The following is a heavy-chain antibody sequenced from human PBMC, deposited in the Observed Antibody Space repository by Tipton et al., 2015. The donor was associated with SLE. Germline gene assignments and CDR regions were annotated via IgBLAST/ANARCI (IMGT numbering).Heavy chain of an antibody. CDR1: GGSISSYY. CDR3: ARASGGLAHSGPYPWWFDP. Sequence: TLSLTCTVSGGSISSYYWSWIRQPPGKGLEWIGYIYYNGSTNYNPSLKSRVTISVDTSKNQFSLKLSSVTAADTAVYYCARASGGLAHSGPYPWWFDPWGQGTLVTVSS. CDR2: IYYNGST. D-gene: IGHD5-12*01. J-gene: IGHJ5*02. V-gene: IGHV4-59*01.